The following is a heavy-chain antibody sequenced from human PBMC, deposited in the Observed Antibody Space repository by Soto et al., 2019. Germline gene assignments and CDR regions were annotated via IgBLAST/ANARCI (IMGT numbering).Heavy chain of an antibody. CDR1: GFTFSSYS. CDR3: ARDNDSSGHDAFDI. D-gene: IGHD3-22*01. CDR2: ISSSSSYI. Sequence: PGGSLRLSCAASGFTFSSYSMNWVRQAPGKGLEWVSSISSSSSYIYYADSVKGRFTISRDNAKNSLYLQMNSLRAEDTAVYYCARDNDSSGHDAFDIWGQGTMVTVSS. V-gene: IGHV3-21*01. J-gene: IGHJ3*02.